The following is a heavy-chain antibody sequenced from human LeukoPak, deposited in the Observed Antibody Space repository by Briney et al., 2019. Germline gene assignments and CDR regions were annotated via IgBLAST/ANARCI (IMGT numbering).Heavy chain of an antibody. J-gene: IGHJ3*02. CDR2: IYYSGST. Sequence: PSETLSLTCTVSGGSISSGDYYWSWIRQPPGKGLEWIGYIYYSGSTYYNPSLKSRVTISVDTSKNQFSLKLSSVTAADTAVYYCARSDIVVVPAAGSAFDIWGQGTMVTVSS. CDR1: GGSISSGDYY. D-gene: IGHD2-2*01. V-gene: IGHV4-30-4*08. CDR3: ARSDIVVVPAAGSAFDI.